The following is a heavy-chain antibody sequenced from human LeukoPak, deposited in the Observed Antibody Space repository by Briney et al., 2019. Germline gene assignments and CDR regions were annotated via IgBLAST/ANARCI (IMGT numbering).Heavy chain of an antibody. D-gene: IGHD6-19*01. CDR1: GGSISSYY. V-gene: IGHV4-59*08. Sequence: SETLSLTCTVSGGSISSYYWSWIRQPPGKGLEWIGYIYYSGSTNYNPSLKSRVTISVDTSKNQFSLKLSSVTAADTAVYYCARLPSGYSSGRGEYYFDYWGQGTLVTVSS. J-gene: IGHJ4*02. CDR3: ARLPSGYSSGRGEYYFDY. CDR2: IYYSGST.